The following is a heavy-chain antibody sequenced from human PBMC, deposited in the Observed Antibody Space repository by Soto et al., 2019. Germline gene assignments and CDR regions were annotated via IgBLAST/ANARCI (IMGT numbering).Heavy chain of an antibody. J-gene: IGHJ6*03. CDR3: AGDYGDFSLSGYMDV. D-gene: IGHD4-17*01. CDR2: IYHSGST. CDR1: SGSISSSNW. V-gene: IGHV4-4*02. Sequence: SETLSLTGAVSSGSISSSNWWSWVRQPPGKGLEWIGEIYHSGSTNYNPSLKSRVTISVDKSKNQFSLKLSSVTAADTAVYYCAGDYGDFSLSGYMDVWGKGTTVTVSS.